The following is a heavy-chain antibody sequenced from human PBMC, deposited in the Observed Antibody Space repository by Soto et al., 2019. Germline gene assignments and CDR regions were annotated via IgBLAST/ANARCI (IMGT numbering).Heavy chain of an antibody. CDR2: IDWDDDK. CDR3: ARIRYYDSSGYYRIDAFDI. V-gene: IGHV2-70*01. D-gene: IGHD3-22*01. CDR1: GFSLSTIGMC. Sequence: SGPTLVNPTHTLTLTCTFSGFSLSTIGMCVSWIRQPPGNALEWLSLIDWDDDKYYSTSLKTRLTISKDTSKNQVVLKMANMDTVDTGTYYCARIRYYDSSGYYRIDAFDIWGPMTMVTV. J-gene: IGHJ3*02.